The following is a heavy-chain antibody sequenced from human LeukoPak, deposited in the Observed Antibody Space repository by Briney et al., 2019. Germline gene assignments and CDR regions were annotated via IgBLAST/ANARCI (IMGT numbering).Heavy chain of an antibody. D-gene: IGHD4-23*01. V-gene: IGHV3-30*02. CDR2: IRYDGSNK. CDR3: AKVTGNHFDY. CDR1: GFTFSSYA. Sequence: GGSLRLSCAASGFTFSSYAMSWVRQAPGKGLEWVAFIRYDGSNKYYADSVKGRFTISRDNTKNTLYLQMNSLRAEDTAVYYCAKVTGNHFDYWGQGTLVTVSS. J-gene: IGHJ4*02.